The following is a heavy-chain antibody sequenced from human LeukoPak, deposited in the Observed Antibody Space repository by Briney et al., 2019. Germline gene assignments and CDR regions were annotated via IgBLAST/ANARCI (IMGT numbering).Heavy chain of an antibody. J-gene: IGHJ5*02. D-gene: IGHD2-2*01. CDR2: IIPIFGTA. V-gene: IGHV1-69*05. CDR3: ARALPGPSKKYCSTTSCSSGFDP. CDR1: GGTFSSYA. Sequence: GASVKVSCKASGGTFSSYAISWVRQAPGQGLEWMGGIIPIFGTANYAQKFQGRVTITTDESTSTAYLELISLRSEDTAVYYCARALPGPSKKYCSTTSCSSGFDPGGQGTLVPVPS.